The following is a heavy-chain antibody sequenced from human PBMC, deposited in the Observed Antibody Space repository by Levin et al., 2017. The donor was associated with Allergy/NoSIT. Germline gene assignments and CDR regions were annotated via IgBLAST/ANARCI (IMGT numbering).Heavy chain of an antibody. Sequence: SETLSLTCAVSGGSISSYFWSWIRQPPGKGLEWIGYIYSSGGPNYNPSLKSRVTMSVDTSKNQFSLKLNSVTAADTAVYYCAGGYRAGGLYYFDYWGQGTLVTVSS. CDR3: AGGYRAGGLYYFDY. CDR1: GGSISSYF. D-gene: IGHD6-13*01. J-gene: IGHJ4*02. V-gene: IGHV4-59*01. CDR2: IYSSGGP.